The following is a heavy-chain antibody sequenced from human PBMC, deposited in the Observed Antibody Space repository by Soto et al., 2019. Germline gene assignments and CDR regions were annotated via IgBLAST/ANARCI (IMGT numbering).Heavy chain of an antibody. V-gene: IGHV4-4*07. CDR3: TRDGDVRMTTNPYYYYGMDV. CDR2: IYTSGST. Sequence: KRSENLALTSTVSCVSISSDYWMWIRQPAGKALESIGSIYTSGSTNYNPSLKSRVTMSVDTSKNQFSLKLSSVTDADTAVYDCTRDGDVRMTTNPYYYYGMDVWGPVITSTV. CDR1: CVSISSDY. J-gene: IGHJ6*02. D-gene: IGHD2-21*02.